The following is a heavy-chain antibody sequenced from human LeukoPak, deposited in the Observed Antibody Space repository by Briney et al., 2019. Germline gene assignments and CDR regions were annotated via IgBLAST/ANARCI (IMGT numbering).Heavy chain of an antibody. CDR2: INPNSGGT. CDR1: GYTFTSYY. Sequence: ASVKVSCKASGYTFTSYYMHWVRQAPGQGLEWMGWINPNSGGTNYAQKFQGRVTMSRDTSISTAYMELSRLRSDDTAVYYCARDPGDGYNFPFDYWGQGTLVTVSS. D-gene: IGHD5-24*01. J-gene: IGHJ4*02. CDR3: ARDPGDGYNFPFDY. V-gene: IGHV1-2*02.